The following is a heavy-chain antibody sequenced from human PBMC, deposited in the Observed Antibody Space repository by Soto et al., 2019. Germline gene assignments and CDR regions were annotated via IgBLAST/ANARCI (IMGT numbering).Heavy chain of an antibody. CDR1: GGSISSYY. CDR2: IYYSGST. Sequence: SETLSLTCTVSGGSISSYYWSWIRQPPGKGLEWIGYIYYSGSTNYNPSLKSRVTISVDTSKNQFSLKLSSVTAADTAVCYCARGSQDLVLFDYWGQGTLVTVSS. CDR3: ARGSQDLVLFDY. J-gene: IGHJ4*02. V-gene: IGHV4-59*01.